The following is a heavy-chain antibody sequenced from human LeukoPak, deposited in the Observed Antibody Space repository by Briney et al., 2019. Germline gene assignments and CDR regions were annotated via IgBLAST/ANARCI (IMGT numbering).Heavy chain of an antibody. D-gene: IGHD6-19*01. CDR2: ISSSSGYI. J-gene: IGHJ6*03. CDR3: AREVSGWQNYYYYYYMDV. V-gene: IGHV3-21*01. CDR1: GFTFSSYS. Sequence: GGSLRLSCAASGFTFSSYSMNWVRQAPGKGLEWVSSISSSSGYIYYADSVKGRFTISRDNAKNSLYLQMNSLRAEDTAVYYCAREVSGWQNYYYYYYMDVWGKGTTVTVSS.